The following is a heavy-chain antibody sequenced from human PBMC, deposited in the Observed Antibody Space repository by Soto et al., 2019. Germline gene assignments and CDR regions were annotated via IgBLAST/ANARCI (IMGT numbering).Heavy chain of an antibody. CDR3: GGARSMGYQFYQGMDV. CDR1: GYMFSSWW. Sequence: GESLKISCKGSGYMFSSWWIAWVRQTPGKGLEWMGIIYPGDSDTTYSPSFQGQVTLSVDKSINTAYLQWRSLRASDSAIYYCGGARSMGYQFYQGMDVWGKGTTVTVSS. CDR2: IYPGDSDT. J-gene: IGHJ6*04. D-gene: IGHD2-2*01. V-gene: IGHV5-51*01.